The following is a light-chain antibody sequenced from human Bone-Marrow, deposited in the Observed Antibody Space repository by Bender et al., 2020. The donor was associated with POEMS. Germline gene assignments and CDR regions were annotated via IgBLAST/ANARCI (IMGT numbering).Light chain of an antibody. V-gene: IGLV3-27*01. CDR2: KDT. J-gene: IGLJ3*02. Sequence: SYELTQPSSVSVSPGQTARITCSGDVVAKEYARWFQQRPGQAPLVVIHKDTERHTGIPERFSASSSGTTVTLTISGAQLEDEADYYCFFVADNIGVFGGGTKLTVL. CDR1: VVAKEY. CDR3: FFVADNIGV.